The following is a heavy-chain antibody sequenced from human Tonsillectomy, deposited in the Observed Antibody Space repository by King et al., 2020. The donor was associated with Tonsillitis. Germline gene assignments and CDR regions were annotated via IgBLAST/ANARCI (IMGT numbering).Heavy chain of an antibody. CDR2: IYSGGST. D-gene: IGHD3-16*01. CDR3: ARDLLVWGSYIN. V-gene: IGHV3-66*01. CDR1: GFTVSSNY. J-gene: IGHJ4*02. Sequence: VQLVESGGGLVQPGGSLRLSCAASGFTVSSNYMSWVRQAPGKGLEWVSVIYSGGSTYYADSVKGRFTISRDNYKNTLYLQMNSLIAEDTAVYYCARDLLVWGSYINWGQGTLVTVSS.